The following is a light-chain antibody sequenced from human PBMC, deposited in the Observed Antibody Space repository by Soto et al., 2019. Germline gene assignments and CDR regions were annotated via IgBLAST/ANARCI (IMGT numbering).Light chain of an antibody. V-gene: IGLV1-40*01. CDR1: NSNIGAGFG. CDR2: VNT. Sequence: QSVLTQPPSVTGAPGQRITISCTGSNSNIGAGFGVHWYQQFPGTAPKLLTYVNTTRPSGVPDRFSASKSGTSASLAITGLREEDEADYYCMSYIASTTTHWILGGGTKLTVL. CDR3: MSYIASTTTHWI. J-gene: IGLJ2*01.